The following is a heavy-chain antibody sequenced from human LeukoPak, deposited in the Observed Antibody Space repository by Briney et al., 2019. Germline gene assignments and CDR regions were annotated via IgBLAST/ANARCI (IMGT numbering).Heavy chain of an antibody. J-gene: IGHJ4*02. V-gene: IGHV4-39*07. CDR2: IYYRGST. CDR3: ARGITMVRGVIPTPYYFDY. D-gene: IGHD3-10*01. Sequence: PSETLSLTCTVSGGSISSSSYYWGWIRQPPGKGLEWIGSIYYRGSTYYNPSLKSRVTISVDTSKNQFSLKLSSVTAADTAVYYCARGITMVRGVIPTPYYFDYWGQGTLVTVSS. CDR1: GGSISSSSYY.